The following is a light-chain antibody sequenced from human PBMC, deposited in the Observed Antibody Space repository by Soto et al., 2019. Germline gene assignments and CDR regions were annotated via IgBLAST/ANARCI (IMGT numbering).Light chain of an antibody. CDR3: QQYDSFPYT. CDR2: KAS. V-gene: IGKV1-5*03. J-gene: IGKJ2*01. CDR1: QHIDSW. Sequence: DIQMTQSPSTLSASAGDRVTITCRASQHIDSWLAWYQQKPGKAPKLLIYKASTLESGVPSRFSGSGSGTEFTLTISSLQPDDFASYYCQQYDSFPYTFGQGTKLVIK.